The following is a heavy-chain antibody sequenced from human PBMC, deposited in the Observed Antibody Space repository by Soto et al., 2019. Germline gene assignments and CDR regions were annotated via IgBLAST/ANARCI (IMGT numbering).Heavy chain of an antibody. CDR2: ISYDGSNK. D-gene: IGHD3-22*01. V-gene: IGHV3-30*18. J-gene: IGHJ6*02. CDR3: AKSDSSGYQSRYYYYGMDV. Sequence: GGSLRLSCAASGFTFSSYGMHWVRQAPGKGLEGVAVISYDGSNKYYAESVKGRFTISRDNSKNTLYLQMNSLRAEDTVVYYCAKSDSSGYQSRYYYYGMDVWGQGTTVTVSS. CDR1: GFTFSSYG.